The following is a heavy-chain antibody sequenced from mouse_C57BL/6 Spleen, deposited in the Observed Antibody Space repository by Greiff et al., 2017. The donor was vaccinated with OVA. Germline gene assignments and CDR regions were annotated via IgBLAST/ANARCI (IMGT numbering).Heavy chain of an antibody. Sequence: QVQLKESGPELVKPGASVKISCKASGYSFTSYYIPWVKQRPGQGLEWIGWIYPGSGNTNYNEKFKGKATLTADTSSSTAYMQLSSLTSEDSAVYYCASGYYYGGRRNYFDGWGKGTTVTVSS. CDR3: ASGYYYGGRRNYFDG. D-gene: IGHD1-1*01. CDR2: IYPGSGNT. V-gene: IGHV1-66*01. J-gene: IGHJ2*01. CDR1: GYSFTSYY.